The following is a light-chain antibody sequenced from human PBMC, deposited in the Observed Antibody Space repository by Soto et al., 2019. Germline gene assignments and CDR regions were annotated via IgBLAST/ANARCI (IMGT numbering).Light chain of an antibody. J-gene: IGKJ2*01. Sequence: EIVLTQSPGTLSLSPGERATLSCRASQSVSSSYLAWYQQKPGQAPRLLIYGASSRATGIPDSFSVSGSGTDFTLTISRLEPEDFAVYYCQQYGSSPPYTFGQGTKLESK. CDR1: QSVSSSY. V-gene: IGKV3-20*01. CDR2: GAS. CDR3: QQYGSSPPYT.